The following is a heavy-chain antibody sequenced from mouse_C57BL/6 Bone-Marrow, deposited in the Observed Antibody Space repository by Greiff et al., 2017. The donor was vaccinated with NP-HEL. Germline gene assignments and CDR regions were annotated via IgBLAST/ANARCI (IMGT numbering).Heavy chain of an antibody. J-gene: IGHJ3*01. V-gene: IGHV1-18*01. CDR1: GYTFTDYN. CDR2: IYPNNGGT. CDR3: AARQLRCLSWFAY. Sequence: EVQLQQSGPELVKPGASVKIPCKASGYTFTDYNMDWVKQSHGKSLEWIGDIYPNNGGTIYNQQFKGKATLTVDKSSSTAYMELRSLTSEDTAVYYCAARQLRCLSWFAYWGQGTLVTVSA. D-gene: IGHD3-2*02.